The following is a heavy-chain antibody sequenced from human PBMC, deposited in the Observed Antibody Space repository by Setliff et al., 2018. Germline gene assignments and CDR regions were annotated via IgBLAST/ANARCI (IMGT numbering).Heavy chain of an antibody. D-gene: IGHD5-18*01. V-gene: IGHV4-59*01. CDR1: GGSISPYF. J-gene: IGHJ6*02. Sequence: LSLTCTVPGGSISPYFWSWIRQPPGKGLEWIGYIYHNGNTNFNPSLKTRVTMSVDPSKNQFALNLRSVTAADTAVYYCVRDRTAYSYGLDVWAQGTTVTVSS. CDR2: IYHNGNT. CDR3: VRDRTAYSYGLDV.